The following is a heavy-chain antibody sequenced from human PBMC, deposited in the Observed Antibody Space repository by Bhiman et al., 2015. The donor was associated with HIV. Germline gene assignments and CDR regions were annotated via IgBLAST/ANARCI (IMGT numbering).Heavy chain of an antibody. CDR2: ISSSSSYI. D-gene: IGHD6-13*01. CDR3: AREYAGTGYYGMDL. CDR1: GFSFSSHS. J-gene: IGHJ6*02. V-gene: IGHV3-21*03. Sequence: EVQLVESGGGLVKPGGSLRLSCATSGFSFSSHSMNWVRQAPGKGLEWVSSISSSSSYIYYADSVKGRFTISRDNAKNSLYLQMNSLRAEDTGVYYCAREYAGTGYYGMDLWGQGTTVTVSS.